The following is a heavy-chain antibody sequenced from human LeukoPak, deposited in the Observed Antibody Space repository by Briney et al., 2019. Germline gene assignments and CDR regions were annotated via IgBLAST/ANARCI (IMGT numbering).Heavy chain of an antibody. CDR1: GGSFSGYY. CDR2: IYTSGST. J-gene: IGHJ4*02. CDR3: ARRYGSGSSLDY. Sequence: SETLSLTCTVSGGSFSGYYWSWIRQPAGKGLEWIGRIYTSGSTNYNPSLKSRVTMSVDTSKNQFSLKLSSVTAADTAVYYCARRYGSGSSLDYWGQGTLVTVSS. V-gene: IGHV4-4*07. D-gene: IGHD3-10*01.